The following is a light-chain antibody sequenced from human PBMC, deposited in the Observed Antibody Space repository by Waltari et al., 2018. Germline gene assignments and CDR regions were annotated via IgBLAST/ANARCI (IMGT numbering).Light chain of an antibody. CDR1: QTVRTTY. CDR3: QQYDISPLT. V-gene: IGKV3-20*01. J-gene: IGKJ4*01. Sequence: DIVLTTSPGTLPLSPGERATPSCRASQTVRTTYLAWYQQKPGQAPTLLIYGASSRATGIPDRFSGSGSGTDFSLTISSLEPEDFAVYYCQQYDISPLTFGGGTKVEIK. CDR2: GAS.